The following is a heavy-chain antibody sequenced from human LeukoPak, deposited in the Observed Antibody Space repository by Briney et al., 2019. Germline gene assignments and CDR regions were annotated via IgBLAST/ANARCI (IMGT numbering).Heavy chain of an antibody. CDR3: AREGYCSGDKCPVAN. CDR2: INPNSGGT. J-gene: IGHJ4*02. V-gene: IGHV1-2*02. CDR1: GYTFTFYY. Sequence: ASVKVSCKASGYTFTFYYIHWVRQAPGQGLEWMGWINPNSGGTNYARTFQGRVNMTRNTSLSTAYMDLSSLRSDDTAVYYCAREGYCSGDKCPVANWGQGTLVTVSS. D-gene: IGHD2-15*01.